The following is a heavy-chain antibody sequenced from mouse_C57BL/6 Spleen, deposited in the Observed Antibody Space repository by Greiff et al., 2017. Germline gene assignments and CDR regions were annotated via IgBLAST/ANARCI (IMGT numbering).Heavy chain of an antibody. CDR1: GYTFTSYD. CDR3: ARGGYYYGSSGFAY. V-gene: IGHV1-85*01. D-gene: IGHD1-1*01. Sequence: VQLQQPGPELVKPGASVKLSCKASGYTFTSYDINWVKQRPGQGLEWIGWIYPRDGSTKYNEKFKGKATLTVDTSSSTAYMELHSLTSEDSAVYFCARGGYYYGSSGFAYWGQGTLVTVSA. CDR2: IYPRDGST. J-gene: IGHJ3*01.